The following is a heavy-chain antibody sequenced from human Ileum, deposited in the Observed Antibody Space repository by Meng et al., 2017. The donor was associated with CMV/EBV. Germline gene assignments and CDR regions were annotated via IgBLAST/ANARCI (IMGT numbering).Heavy chain of an antibody. D-gene: IGHD1-1*01. CDR3: ARGYGDY. V-gene: IGHV3-53*01. J-gene: IGHJ4*02. CDR1: GFIVSSNF. Sequence: VELLEVGGGLVQPGGSLRLSCAASGFIVSSNFMNWVRQAPGKGLEWVSVIYTGGSTYYADSVKGRFTISRDNSKNTLYLQMNSLRAEDTAVYYCARGYGDYWGQGTLVTVSS. CDR2: IYTGGST.